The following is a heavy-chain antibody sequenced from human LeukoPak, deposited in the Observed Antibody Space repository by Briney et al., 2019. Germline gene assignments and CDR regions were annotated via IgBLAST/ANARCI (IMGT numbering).Heavy chain of an antibody. CDR3: ARDQYSSTWYRGAFDI. CDR2: IKSDGSST. J-gene: IGHJ3*02. Sequence: GGSLRLSCAASGFTFSTSEMHWFRQAPGRGLVWVSRIKSDGSSTTYADSVKGRFTISRDNAKNTLYLQMNSLRAEDTAVYYCARDQYSSTWYRGAFDIWGQGTMVAVSS. D-gene: IGHD6-13*01. V-gene: IGHV3-74*01. CDR1: GFTFSTSE.